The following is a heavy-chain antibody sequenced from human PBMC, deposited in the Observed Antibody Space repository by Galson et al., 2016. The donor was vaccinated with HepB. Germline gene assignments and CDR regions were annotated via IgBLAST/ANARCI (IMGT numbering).Heavy chain of an antibody. CDR3: ARADYGGNSALDY. V-gene: IGHV1-8*01. CDR2: MNPNSGNT. D-gene: IGHD4-23*01. J-gene: IGHJ4*02. Sequence: SVKVSCKASGYTFTNYDINWVRQATGQGLEWMGWMNPNSGNTGYAQKFQGRVTMTRNTSISTAYMELSSLTSEDTALYSCARADYGGNSALDYWVQGTLVTVSS. CDR1: GYTFTNYD.